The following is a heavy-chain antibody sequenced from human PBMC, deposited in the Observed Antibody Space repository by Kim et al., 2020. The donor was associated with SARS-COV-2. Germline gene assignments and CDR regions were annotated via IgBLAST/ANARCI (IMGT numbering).Heavy chain of an antibody. J-gene: IGHJ5*02. CDR2: IYYSGST. V-gene: IGHV4-31*03. CDR3: ARVDTGCSSWNNCFDP. D-gene: IGHD6-13*01. CDR1: GGSISSGGYY. Sequence: SETLSLTCTVSGGSISSGGYYWSWIRQHPGKGLEWFGYIYYSGSTYYNPSLKSRGTISVDTSKNQFSLKLSSVTAADTAADYCARVDTGCSSWNNCFDP.